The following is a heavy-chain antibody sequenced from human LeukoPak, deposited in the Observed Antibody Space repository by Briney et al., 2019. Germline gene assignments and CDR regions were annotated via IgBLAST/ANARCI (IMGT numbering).Heavy chain of an antibody. J-gene: IGHJ4*02. CDR2: ISYDGSNK. V-gene: IGHV3-30*03. CDR1: GFTFSSYG. Sequence: PGRSLRLSCAASGFTFSSYGMHWVRQAPGKGLEWVAVISYDGSNKYYADSVKGRFTISRDNSKNTLYLQMNSLRAEDTAVYYCARARPSMWIDYWGQGTLVTVSS. CDR3: ARARPSMWIDY. D-gene: IGHD5-12*01.